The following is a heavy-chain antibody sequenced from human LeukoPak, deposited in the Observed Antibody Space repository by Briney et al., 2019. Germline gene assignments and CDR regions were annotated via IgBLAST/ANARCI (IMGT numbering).Heavy chain of an antibody. Sequence: KPSETLSLTCIVSGGSISSINYYWDWIRQPPGKGLEWIGSLYYSGSTYYNPSLNSRVTISVDTSKNHFSLMLTSVTAADTAVYYCARGRDSVGGFDYWGQGALVTVSS. D-gene: IGHD1-26*01. V-gene: IGHV4-39*07. CDR2: LYYSGST. CDR3: ARGRDSVGGFDY. CDR1: GGSISSINYY. J-gene: IGHJ4*02.